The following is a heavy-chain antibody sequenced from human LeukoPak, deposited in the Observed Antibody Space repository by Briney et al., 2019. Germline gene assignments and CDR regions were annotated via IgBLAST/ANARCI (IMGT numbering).Heavy chain of an antibody. CDR2: TVSEIDGGTT. D-gene: IGHD1-7*01. J-gene: IGHJ6*02. V-gene: IGHV3-15*04. CDR1: GFTFNYAW. Sequence: GGSLRLSCAASGFTFNYAWMSWVRQVPGKGLEWVGQTVSEIDGGTTDYATPVKGRFTISRDESKMTLYLQMKSLKIEDTAVYYCTTDEDWNYARKDVWGQGATVIVSS. CDR3: TTDEDWNYARKDV.